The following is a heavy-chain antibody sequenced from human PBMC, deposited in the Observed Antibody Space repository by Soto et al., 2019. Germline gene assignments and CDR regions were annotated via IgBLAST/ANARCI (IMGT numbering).Heavy chain of an antibody. Sequence: SETLSLTCAVSGGSISSSNWWSWVRQPPGKGLEWIGEIYHSGSTNYNPSLKSRVTISVDKSKNQFSLKLSSVTAADTAVYYCASRQQLVMSYNWFDPWGQGTLVTVS. D-gene: IGHD6-13*01. CDR2: IYHSGST. CDR1: GGSISSSNW. V-gene: IGHV4-4*02. J-gene: IGHJ5*02. CDR3: ASRQQLVMSYNWFDP.